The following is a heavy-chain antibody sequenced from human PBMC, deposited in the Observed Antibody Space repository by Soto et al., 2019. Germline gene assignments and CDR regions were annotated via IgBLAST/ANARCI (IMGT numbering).Heavy chain of an antibody. J-gene: IGHJ3*02. D-gene: IGHD3-10*01. CDR1: GFTFSSDA. V-gene: IGHV3-23*01. CDR3: AKDSVVRGVISGHHDDFDI. Sequence: GGSLRLSCAASGFTFSSDAMSWVRQAPGKGLEWVSAISGSGGGTYYADSVKGRFTISRDNSKNTLYLQMNSLRAEDTAVYYCAKDSVVRGVISGHHDDFDIWGQGTMVTVSS. CDR2: ISGSGGGT.